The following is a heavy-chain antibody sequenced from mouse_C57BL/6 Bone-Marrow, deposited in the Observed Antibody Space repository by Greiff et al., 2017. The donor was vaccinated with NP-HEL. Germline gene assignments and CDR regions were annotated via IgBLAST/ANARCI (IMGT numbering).Heavy chain of an antibody. CDR2: IRSKSNNYAT. V-gene: IGHV10-1*01. D-gene: IGHD1-1*01. Sequence: EVQLVESGGGLVQPKGSLKLSCAASGFSFNTYAMNWVRQAPGKGLEWVARIRSKSNNYATYYADSVKDRFTISRDDSESMLYLQMNNLKTEDTAMYYCVRPVLRGYFDVWGTGTTVTVSS. CDR1: GFSFNTYA. CDR3: VRPVLRGYFDV. J-gene: IGHJ1*03.